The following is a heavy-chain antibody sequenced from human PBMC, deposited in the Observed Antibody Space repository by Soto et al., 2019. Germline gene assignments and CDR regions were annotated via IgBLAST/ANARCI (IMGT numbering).Heavy chain of an antibody. CDR1: GFTFSSYG. CDR3: AKDLSDYGDYGGSGPVY. Sequence: PGGSLRLSCAASGFTFSSYGMHWVRQAPGKGLEWVAVISYDGSNKYYADSVKGRFTISRDNSKNTLYLQMNSLRAEDTAVYYCAKDLSDYGDYGGSGPVYWGQGPLVTVSS. D-gene: IGHD4-17*01. J-gene: IGHJ4*02. CDR2: ISYDGSNK. V-gene: IGHV3-30*18.